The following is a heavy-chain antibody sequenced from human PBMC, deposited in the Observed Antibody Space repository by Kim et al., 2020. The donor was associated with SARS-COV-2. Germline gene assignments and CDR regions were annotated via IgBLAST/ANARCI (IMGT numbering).Heavy chain of an antibody. CDR1: GGSISSGGYY. CDR2: IYYSGST. CDR3: ARDXGHRVXFDRXXVVPXDV. Sequence: SETLSLTCTVSGGSISSGGYYWSWIRQHPGKXLEWIGYIYYSGSTYYNPSLKSRXTISVDTSKXQFSLRLSSXPAADTAVYYCARDXGHRVXFDRXXVVPXDVXXXGTXXXVS. J-gene: IGHJ6*01. D-gene: IGHD2-2*01. V-gene: IGHV4-31*03.